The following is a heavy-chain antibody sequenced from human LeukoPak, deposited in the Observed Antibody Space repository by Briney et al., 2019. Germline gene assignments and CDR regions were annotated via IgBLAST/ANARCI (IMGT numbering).Heavy chain of an antibody. D-gene: IGHD4-17*01. V-gene: IGHV3-9*03. Sequence: GRSLRLSCAASGFTFDDYAMHWVRQAPGKGLGWVSGISWNSGSIGYAASVRGRFTISRDNAKNSLYLQMNRLRAEDMALYYCAKSYGDYALDYWGQGTLVTVSS. CDR3: AKSYGDYALDY. CDR2: ISWNSGSI. CDR1: GFTFDDYA. J-gene: IGHJ4*02.